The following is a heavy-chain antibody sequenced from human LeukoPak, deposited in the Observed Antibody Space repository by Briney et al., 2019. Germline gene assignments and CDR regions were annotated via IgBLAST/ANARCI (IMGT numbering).Heavy chain of an antibody. CDR1: GFTFTTYS. CDR3: ARDGSPYYYGSGRVFDY. J-gene: IGHJ4*02. D-gene: IGHD3-10*01. V-gene: IGHV3-21*01. CDR2: ISSSSSYI. Sequence: SGGSLRLSCEASGFTFTTYSMNWVRQAPGKGLEWVSSISSSSSYIYYADSVKGRFTISRDNAKNSLYLQMNSLRAEDTAVYYCARDGSPYYYGSGRVFDYWGQGTLVTVSS.